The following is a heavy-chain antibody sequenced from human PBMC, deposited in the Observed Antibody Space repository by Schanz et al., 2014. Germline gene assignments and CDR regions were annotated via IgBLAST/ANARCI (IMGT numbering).Heavy chain of an antibody. Sequence: EVQLVESGGGLVQPGGSLRLSCAASGFTFSNYWMHWVRQAPGKGLVWVSRIKSDGSSTSYADSVKGRFTISRDNAKNSLFLQMNSLRAEDTAVYYCARAGYDADNWFDPWGQGTLVTVSA. CDR1: GFTFSNYW. J-gene: IGHJ5*02. V-gene: IGHV3-74*02. CDR3: ARAGYDADNWFDP. CDR2: IKSDGSST. D-gene: IGHD2-2*01.